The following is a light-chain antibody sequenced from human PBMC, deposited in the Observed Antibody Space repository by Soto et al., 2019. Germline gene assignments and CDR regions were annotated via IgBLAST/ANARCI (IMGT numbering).Light chain of an antibody. V-gene: IGLV2-14*01. CDR2: EVT. Sequence: QSALTQPASVSGSPGQSITISCTGSSSDIGGNNYVSWYQQHPGKAPKLMIYEVTNRPSGVSNRFTGSKSGHMASLTISGLQAEDEADYYCSSYTSSFTWVFGGGTKLTVL. CDR3: SSYTSSFTWV. J-gene: IGLJ3*02. CDR1: SSDIGGNNY.